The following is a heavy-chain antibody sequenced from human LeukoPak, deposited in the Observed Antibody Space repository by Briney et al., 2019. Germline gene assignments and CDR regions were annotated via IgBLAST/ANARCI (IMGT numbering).Heavy chain of an antibody. D-gene: IGHD3-22*01. CDR2: INPNSGGT. CDR1: GYTFTGYY. Sequence: ASVKVSCKASGYTFTGYYMHWVRQAPGQGLEWMGWINPNSGGTNYAQKFQGRVTMTRDTSISTAYMELSRLRSEDTAVYYCARETPNSYDSSGYADYWGQGTLVTVSS. J-gene: IGHJ4*02. CDR3: ARETPNSYDSSGYADY. V-gene: IGHV1-2*02.